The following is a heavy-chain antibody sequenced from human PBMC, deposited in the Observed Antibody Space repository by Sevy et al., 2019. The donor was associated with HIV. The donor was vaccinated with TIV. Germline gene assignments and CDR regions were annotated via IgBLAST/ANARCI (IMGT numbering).Heavy chain of an antibody. D-gene: IGHD2-21*02. J-gene: IGHJ4*02. CDR1: GGTLNNYG. Sequence: ASVKVSCKASGGTLNNYGMNWVRQAPRQGLEWMGGIIPSVGIASYAQKIKGRAAISADTSTSTLYLEVGRLRSDDTAVYFCASVRPCGGDCYFFDTWGQGTLVTVSS. CDR3: ASVRPCGGDCYFFDT. CDR2: IIPSVGIA. V-gene: IGHV1-69*10.